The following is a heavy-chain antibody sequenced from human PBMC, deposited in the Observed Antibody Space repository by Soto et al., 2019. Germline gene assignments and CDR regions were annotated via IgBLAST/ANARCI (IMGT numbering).Heavy chain of an antibody. CDR2: ISGSGGST. Sequence: GSLRLSCAASGFTFSSYAMCWVRQAPGKGLEWVSAISGSGGSTYYADSVKGRFTISRDNSKNTLYLQMNSLRAEDTAVYYCAKVEADIVVVPAAIEGAFDIWGQGTMVTVSS. V-gene: IGHV3-23*01. CDR3: AKVEADIVVVPAAIEGAFDI. CDR1: GFTFSSYA. J-gene: IGHJ3*02. D-gene: IGHD2-2*01.